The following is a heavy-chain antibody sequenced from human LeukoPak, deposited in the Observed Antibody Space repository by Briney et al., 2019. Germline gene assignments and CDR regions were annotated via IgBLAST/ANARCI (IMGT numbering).Heavy chain of an antibody. D-gene: IGHD2-15*01. CDR3: ARDHVVDGLVFDY. CDR2: INQYGSER. V-gene: IGHV3-7*01. J-gene: IGHJ4*02. Sequence: SHXMSWVRQAPGKGLEXVANINQYGSERNYVDSVKGRFTISSDNAKSSLYLQMNSLRAEDTAIYYCARDHVVDGLVFDYWGQGTLVTVSS. CDR1: SHX.